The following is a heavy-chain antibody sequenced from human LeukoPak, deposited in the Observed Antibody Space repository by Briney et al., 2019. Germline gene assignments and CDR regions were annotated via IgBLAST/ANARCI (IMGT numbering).Heavy chain of an antibody. CDR3: ARHYGSGRGYYYYYMDV. J-gene: IGHJ6*03. CDR1: GGSISSSTYY. V-gene: IGHV4-39*01. Sequence: SETLSLTCSVSGGSISSSTYYWGWIRQPPGEGLEWIGSIYYSGSTYYNPSLKSRVTISVDTSKNQFSLKLSSVTAADTAVYYCARHYGSGRGYYYYYMDVWGKGTTVTISS. D-gene: IGHD3-10*01. CDR2: IYYSGST.